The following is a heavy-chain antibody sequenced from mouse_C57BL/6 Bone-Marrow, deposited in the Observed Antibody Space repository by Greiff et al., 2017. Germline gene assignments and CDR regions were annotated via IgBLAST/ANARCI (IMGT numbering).Heavy chain of an antibody. CDR1: GYTFTDYY. J-gene: IGHJ1*03. D-gene: IGHD1-1*01. V-gene: IGHV1-19*01. Sequence: VQLQQSGPVLVKPGASVKMSCKASGYTFTDYYMNWVKQSHGKSLEWIGVINPYNGGTSYNQKFKGKATLTVDKSSSTAYMELSSLTSEDSAVYFCARGYYGSSYWYFDVWGTGTTVTVSS. CDR3: ARGYYGSSYWYFDV. CDR2: INPYNGGT.